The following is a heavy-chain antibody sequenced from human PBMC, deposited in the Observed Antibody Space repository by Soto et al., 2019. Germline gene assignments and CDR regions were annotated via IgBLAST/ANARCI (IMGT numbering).Heavy chain of an antibody. J-gene: IGHJ3*02. CDR1: GGSISSYY. V-gene: IGHV4-59*01. Sequence: PSETLSLTCTVSGGSISSYYWSWIRQPPGKGLEWIGYIYYSGSTNYNPSLKSRVTISVDTSKNQFSLKLSSVTAADTAVYYCARGCGDYWELGTFDIWGQGTMVPVSS. CDR3: ARGCGDYWELGTFDI. D-gene: IGHD4-17*01. CDR2: IYYSGST.